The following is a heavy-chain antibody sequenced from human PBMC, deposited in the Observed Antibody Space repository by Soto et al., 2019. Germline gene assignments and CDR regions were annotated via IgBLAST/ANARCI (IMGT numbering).Heavy chain of an antibody. CDR1: GFTFSSYW. CDR2: INSDGSST. V-gene: IGHV3-74*01. CDR3: AKDRLGIYYDSSGYQYYFDY. J-gene: IGHJ4*02. Sequence: GGSLRLSCAASGFTFSSYWMHWVRQAPGKGLVWVSRINSDGSSTSYADSVKGRFTISRDNAKNTLYLQMNSLRAEDTAVYYCAKDRLGIYYDSSGYQYYFDYWGQGTLVTVSS. D-gene: IGHD3-22*01.